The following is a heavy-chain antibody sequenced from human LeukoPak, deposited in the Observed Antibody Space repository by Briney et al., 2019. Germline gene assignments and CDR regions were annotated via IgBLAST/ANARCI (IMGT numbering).Heavy chain of an antibody. CDR1: GFTFSTYA. CDR2: ISGSGDST. Sequence: PGGSLRLSCAASGFTFSTYAMSWVRQTPEKGLEWVSSISGSGDSTYFADSMKGRFSISRDNSNNMLFLQMNSLRAEDTALYYCAKSGRASSTWSRERIDPWGQGTLVTVSS. V-gene: IGHV3-23*01. D-gene: IGHD6-13*01. CDR3: AKSGRASSTWSRERIDP. J-gene: IGHJ5*02.